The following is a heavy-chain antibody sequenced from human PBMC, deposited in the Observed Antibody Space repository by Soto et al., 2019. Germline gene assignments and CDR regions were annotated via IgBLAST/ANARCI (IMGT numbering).Heavy chain of an antibody. CDR1: GGTFSSYA. CDR2: IIPIFGTA. CDR3: ARDPSRYSSGWSGINDAFDI. D-gene: IGHD6-19*01. V-gene: IGHV1-69*13. Sequence: ASVKVSCKASGGTFSSYAISWVRQAPGQGLEWMGGIIPIFGTANYAQKFQGRVTITADESTSTAYMELSSLRSEDTAVYYCARDPSRYSSGWSGINDAFDIWGQGTMVTVSS. J-gene: IGHJ3*02.